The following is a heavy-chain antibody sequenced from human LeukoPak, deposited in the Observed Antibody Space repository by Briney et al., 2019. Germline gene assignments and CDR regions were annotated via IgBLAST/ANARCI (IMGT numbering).Heavy chain of an antibody. CDR3: ARGPGDGSYSDAFDI. Sequence: PSETLSLTCTVSGGSISSNYWSWIRQPPGKGLEWTAYIYYSGGTSYNPSLQSRVTISMNTSKNQFSLKLNSVTAAETAVYYCARGPGDGSYSDAFDIWGQGTMVTVSS. CDR1: GGSISSNY. CDR2: IYYSGGT. V-gene: IGHV4-59*01. D-gene: IGHD1-26*01. J-gene: IGHJ3*02.